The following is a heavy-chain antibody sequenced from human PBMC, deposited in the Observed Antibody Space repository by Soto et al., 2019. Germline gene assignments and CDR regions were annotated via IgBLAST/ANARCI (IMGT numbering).Heavy chain of an antibody. CDR1: GFTFSSYS. V-gene: IGHV3-21*01. Sequence: EVQLVESGGGLVKPGGSLRLSCAASGFTFSSYSMNWVRQAPGKGLEWVSSISSSSSYIYYADSVKGRFTISRDNAKKSRFRQMSTLRAVDTVVYYCARGPGRAAAGTPFWVDPCGQGTLVTVSS. D-gene: IGHD6-13*01. CDR2: ISSSSSYI. J-gene: IGHJ5*02. CDR3: ARGPGRAAAGTPFWVDP.